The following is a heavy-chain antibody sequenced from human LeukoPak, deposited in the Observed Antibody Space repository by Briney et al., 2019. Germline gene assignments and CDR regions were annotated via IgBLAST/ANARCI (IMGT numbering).Heavy chain of an antibody. CDR2: IHYSGST. Sequence: PSETLSLTCAVSGGSISSGGYSWSWIRQPPGKGLDWIGYIHYSGSTYYNPSLKSRVTISVDTSKNQFSLKLSSVTAADTAVYYCARDSAKLGYFDYWGQGTLVTVSS. CDR3: ARDSAKLGYFDY. CDR1: GGSISSGGYS. D-gene: IGHD3-16*01. V-gene: IGHV4-30-4*07. J-gene: IGHJ4*02.